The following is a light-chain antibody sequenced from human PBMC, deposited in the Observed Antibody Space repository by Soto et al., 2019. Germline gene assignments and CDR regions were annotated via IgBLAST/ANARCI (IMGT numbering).Light chain of an antibody. CDR3: SSYTSTSTWV. CDR2: DVS. CDR1: SSDVGGYKY. Sequence: QSALTQPASVSGSPGQSITISCTGTSSDVGGYKYVSWYQQHPGKAPKLMIYDVSNRPSGVSNRFSGSKSGTTASLTISGLQAEDEADYYCSSYTSTSTWVFGGGTKLTVL. J-gene: IGLJ3*02. V-gene: IGLV2-14*01.